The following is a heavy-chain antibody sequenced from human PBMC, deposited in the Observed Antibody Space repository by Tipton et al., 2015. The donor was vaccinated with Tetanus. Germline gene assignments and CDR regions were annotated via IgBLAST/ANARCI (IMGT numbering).Heavy chain of an antibody. J-gene: IGHJ3*02. V-gene: IGHV5-51*01. CDR3: ARRGYSYGYPISSPYAFDI. CDR1: GYSFTSYW. D-gene: IGHD5-18*01. Sequence: QLVQSGAEVKKPGESLKISCKGSGYSFTSYWIGWVRQMPGKGLEWMGIIYPGDSDTRYSPCFQGQVTISADNSISTAYLQWSSLKASDTAMYYCARRGYSYGYPISSPYAFDIWGQGTMVTVSS. CDR2: IYPGDSDT.